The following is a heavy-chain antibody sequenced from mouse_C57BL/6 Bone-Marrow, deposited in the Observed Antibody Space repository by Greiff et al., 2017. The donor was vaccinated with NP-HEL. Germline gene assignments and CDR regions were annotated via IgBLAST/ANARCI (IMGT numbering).Heavy chain of an antibody. V-gene: IGHV7-3*01. CDR1: GFTFTDYY. J-gene: IGHJ2*01. CDR2: IRNKANGYTT. Sequence: EVQGVESGGGLVQPGGSLSLSCAASGFTFTDYYMSWVRQPPGKALEWLGFIRNKANGYTTAYSASVTGRFTISRDNSQSILYLQMNALIAEDSATYYCARYCYGSSYYFDYWGQGTTLTVSS. D-gene: IGHD1-1*01. CDR3: ARYCYGSSYYFDY.